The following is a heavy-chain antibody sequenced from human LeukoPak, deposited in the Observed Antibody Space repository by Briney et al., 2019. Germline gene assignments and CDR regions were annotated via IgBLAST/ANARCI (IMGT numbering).Heavy chain of an antibody. CDR3: ASLGYYFDY. V-gene: IGHV3-48*03. D-gene: IGHD1-26*01. CDR2: ISSSGSTI. CDR1: GFTFSSYE. J-gene: IGHJ4*02. Sequence: GGSLRLSCAASGFTFSSYEMNWVRQAPGKGLEWVSYISSSGSTIYYADSVKGRFTISRDNAKNSLYLQMNSLRAEDTAVYYCASLGYYFDYWGQGTLVTVSS.